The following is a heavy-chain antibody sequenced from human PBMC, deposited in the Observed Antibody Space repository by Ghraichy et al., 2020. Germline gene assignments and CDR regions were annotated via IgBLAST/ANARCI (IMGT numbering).Heavy chain of an antibody. J-gene: IGHJ4*02. D-gene: IGHD2/OR15-2a*01. V-gene: IGHV3-23*01. CDR1: GFTSSNYA. CDR3: ATQFNNTIYGHLDH. CDR2: ISDNGGSK. Sequence: GGSLRLSCAASGFTSSNYAMTWVRQAPGKGLAWVSSISDNGGSKYYGDSVKGRFTISRDNRKNTLYLLMNTLRPDDTAVYYCATQFNNTIYGHLDHWGQGTRVTVSS.